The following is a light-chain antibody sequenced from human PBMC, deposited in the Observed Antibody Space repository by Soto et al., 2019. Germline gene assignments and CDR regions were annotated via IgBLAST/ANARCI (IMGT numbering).Light chain of an antibody. CDR1: QSLVYSDGNTS. J-gene: IGKJ2*02. Sequence: DVVMPQSPLSLPATLGQPASISCRSSQSLVYSDGNTSLNWFQQRPGQSPMRLIYKVSNRDSGVPHRFSVSGSVSDFTLKISRVQAEDVGVYYCMQATHWPRTVGQGTKLEVK. CDR2: KVS. V-gene: IGKV2-30*01. CDR3: MQATHWPRT.